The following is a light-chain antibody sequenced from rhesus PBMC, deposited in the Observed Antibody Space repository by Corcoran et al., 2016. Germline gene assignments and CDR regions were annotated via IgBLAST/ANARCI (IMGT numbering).Light chain of an antibody. V-gene: IGKV3-42*01. Sequence: EIVLTQSPTSMAVSQGERVTISCTASSSVSTSYLHWSQQKPGFPQRLLVYRTARLASGVPARFSGSGSGTSYTLTISSMEAEDAANYYCQQGNSIPYSFGQGTKVEIK. J-gene: IGKJ2*01. CDR3: QQGNSIPYS. CDR1: SSVSTS. CDR2: RTA.